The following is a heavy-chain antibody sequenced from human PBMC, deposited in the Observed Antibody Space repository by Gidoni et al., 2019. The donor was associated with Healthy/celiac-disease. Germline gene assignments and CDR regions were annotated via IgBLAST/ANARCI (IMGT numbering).Heavy chain of an antibody. CDR3: AARGRSTSCYRG. V-gene: IGHV4-34*01. Sequence: QVQLQQWGAGLLKPSETLSLTCAVYGGSFSGYYWSWIRQPPGKGLEWIGEINHSGSTNYNPSLKSRVTISVDTSKNQFSLKLSSVTAADTAVYYCAARGRSTSCYRGWGQGTLVTVSS. J-gene: IGHJ4*02. D-gene: IGHD2-2*02. CDR1: GGSFSGYY. CDR2: INHSGST.